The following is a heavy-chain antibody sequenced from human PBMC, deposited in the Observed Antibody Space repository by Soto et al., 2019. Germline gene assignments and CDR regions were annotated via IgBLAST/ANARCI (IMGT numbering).Heavy chain of an antibody. CDR1: GFTFSSYS. V-gene: IGHV3-21*01. D-gene: IGHD3-22*01. J-gene: IGHJ6*02. CDR2: ISSSSSYI. CDR3: ARDDSSGPPTFYYGMDV. Sequence: EVQLVESGGGLVKPGGSLRLSCAASGFTFSSYSMNWVRQAPGKGLEWVSSISSSSSYIYYADSVKGRFTISRDNAKNSLYLQMNRLRAEDTAVYYCARDDSSGPPTFYYGMDVWGQGTTVTVSS.